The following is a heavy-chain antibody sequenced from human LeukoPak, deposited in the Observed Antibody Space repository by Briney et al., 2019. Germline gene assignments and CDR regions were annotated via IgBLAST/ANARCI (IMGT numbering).Heavy chain of an antibody. Sequence: SETLSLTCTVSGGSISSSSYYWSWIRQPPGKGLEWIGYMYYSGSTNYNPSFKSRVTISVDMSKNQVSLKLSSVTAADTAVYYCARDRVGQQLVGRKYYYYYMDVWGKGTTVTISS. J-gene: IGHJ6*03. CDR2: MYYSGST. CDR1: GGSISSSSYY. V-gene: IGHV4-61*01. CDR3: ARDRVGQQLVGRKYYYYYMDV. D-gene: IGHD6-13*01.